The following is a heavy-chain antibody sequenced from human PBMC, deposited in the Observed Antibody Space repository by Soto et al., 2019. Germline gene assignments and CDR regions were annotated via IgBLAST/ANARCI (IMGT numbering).Heavy chain of an antibody. CDR3: ASPRDNYYYNGMDV. J-gene: IGHJ6*02. CDR2: FIPIFGAA. CDR1: GGTFSSYA. V-gene: IGHV1-69*12. Sequence: QVQLVQSGAEVKKPGSSVKVSCKASGGTFSSYAISWVRQAPGQGLEWMGGFIPIFGAADYAQNFQGRVTXAAGDSTSTAYMELSSLRSEGTAVYYCASPRDNYYYNGMDVWGQGTTVTVSS. D-gene: IGHD3-10*01.